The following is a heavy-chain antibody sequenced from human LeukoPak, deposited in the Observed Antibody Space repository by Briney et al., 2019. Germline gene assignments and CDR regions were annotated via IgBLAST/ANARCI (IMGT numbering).Heavy chain of an antibody. J-gene: IGHJ4*01. D-gene: IGHD1-26*01. Sequence: PGGSLRLSCAASGFTFSSYAMSWVRQAPGKGLEWVSGISGSGGTTYYADSVKGRFTISRDNSKNTLYLQMNSLRADDTAVYYCAKGPLGTHDHWGQGTLVTVSS. CDR2: ISGSGGTT. CDR3: AKGPLGTHDH. V-gene: IGHV3-23*01. CDR1: GFTFSSYA.